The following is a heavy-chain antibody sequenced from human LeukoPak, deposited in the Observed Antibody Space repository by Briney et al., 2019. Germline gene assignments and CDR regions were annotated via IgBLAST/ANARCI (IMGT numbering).Heavy chain of an antibody. D-gene: IGHD4-17*01. V-gene: IGHV4-34*01. Sequence: SETLSLTCAAYGGSFSGYYWSWIRQPPGKGLEWIGSIYYSGSTYYNPSLKSRVTISVDTSKNQFSLKLSSVTAADTAVYYCAREDGDYFSIGYWGQGTLVTVSS. J-gene: IGHJ4*02. CDR2: IYYSGST. CDR1: GGSFSGYY. CDR3: AREDGDYFSIGY.